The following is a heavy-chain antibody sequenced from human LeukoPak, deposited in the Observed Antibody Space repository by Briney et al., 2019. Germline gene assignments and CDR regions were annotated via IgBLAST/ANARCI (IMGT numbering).Heavy chain of an antibody. D-gene: IGHD1-26*01. CDR3: AKAKVGATNDAFDI. CDR2: ISGSGVTT. V-gene: IGHV3-23*01. Sequence: GGSLRLSCAASGFTFSDYAMSWVRLAPGKGLEWVSAISGSGVTTYHVDSVKGRFTISRGSSKNTLYLQMNSLRAEDTAVYYCAKAKVGATNDAFDIWGQGTMVTVSS. J-gene: IGHJ3*02. CDR1: GFTFSDYA.